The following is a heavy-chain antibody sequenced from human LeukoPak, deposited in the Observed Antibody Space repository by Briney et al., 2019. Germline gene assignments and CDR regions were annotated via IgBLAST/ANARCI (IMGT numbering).Heavy chain of an antibody. D-gene: IGHD6-19*01. J-gene: IGHJ4*02. CDR1: GYTFTGYY. CDR2: INPNSGGT. Sequence: ASVKVSCKASGYTFTGYYMHWVRQAPGQGLEWMGWINPNSGGTNYAQKFQGRVTMTRDTSISTAYMELSRLRSDDTAVYYCARGCSSGWPLHFDYWGQGTLVTVSS. V-gene: IGHV1-2*02. CDR3: ARGCSSGWPLHFDY.